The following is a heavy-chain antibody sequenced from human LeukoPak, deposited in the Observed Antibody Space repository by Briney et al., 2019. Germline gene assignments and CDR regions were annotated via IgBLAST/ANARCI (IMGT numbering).Heavy chain of an antibody. J-gene: IGHJ4*02. Sequence: SETLSLTCTVSGGSISSYYWSWIRQPPGKGLEWIGYIYYSESTNYNPSLKSRVTISVDTSKNQFSLKLSSVTAADTAVYYCATVPHPDIVVVPAASWGQGTLVTVSS. CDR3: ATVPHPDIVVVPAAS. V-gene: IGHV4-59*01. CDR2: IYYSEST. D-gene: IGHD2-2*01. CDR1: GGSISSYY.